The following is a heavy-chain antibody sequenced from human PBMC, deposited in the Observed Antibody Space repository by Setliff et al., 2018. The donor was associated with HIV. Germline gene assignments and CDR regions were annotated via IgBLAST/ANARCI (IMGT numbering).Heavy chain of an antibody. D-gene: IGHD3-10*01. J-gene: IGHJ4*02. CDR3: ARPYGSGTKHYRWWYVDY. CDR1: GGSFSGSY. Sequence: PSETLSLTCAVYGGSFSGSYWSWIRQPPGKGMEWSGEIKHSGSTNYNPSLKSRVTISVDTSKTQFSLKLSSVTAADTAVYYCARPYGSGTKHYRWWYVDYWGQGTLVTVSS. V-gene: IGHV4-34*01. CDR2: IKHSGST.